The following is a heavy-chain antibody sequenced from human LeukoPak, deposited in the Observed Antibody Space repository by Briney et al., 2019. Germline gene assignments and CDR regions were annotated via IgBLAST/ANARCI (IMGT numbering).Heavy chain of an antibody. D-gene: IGHD2-15*01. Sequence: ASVKVSCKASGYTFTSYGISWVRQAPGQGLEWMGWISVYDGNTNYAQKLQGRVTMTTDTSTSTAYMELRSLRSDDTAVYYCASPYCSGGTCYAHDAFDIWGQGTMVTVSS. V-gene: IGHV1-18*01. J-gene: IGHJ3*02. CDR1: GYTFTSYG. CDR2: ISVYDGNT. CDR3: ASPYCSGGTCYAHDAFDI.